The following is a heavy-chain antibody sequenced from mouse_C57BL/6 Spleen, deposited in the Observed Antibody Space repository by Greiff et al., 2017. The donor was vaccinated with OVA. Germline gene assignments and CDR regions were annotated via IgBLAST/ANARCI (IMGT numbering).Heavy chain of an antibody. CDR2: IYPSDSET. CDR3: ARSAYSNHFDY. CDR1: GYTFTSYW. D-gene: IGHD2-5*01. J-gene: IGHJ2*01. Sequence: VQLQQPGAELVRPGSSVKLSCKASGYTFTSYWMDWVKQRPGQGLEWIGNIYPSDSETHYNQKFKDKATLTVDKSSSTAYMQLSSLTSEDSAVYYCARSAYSNHFDYWGQGTTLTVSS. V-gene: IGHV1-61*01.